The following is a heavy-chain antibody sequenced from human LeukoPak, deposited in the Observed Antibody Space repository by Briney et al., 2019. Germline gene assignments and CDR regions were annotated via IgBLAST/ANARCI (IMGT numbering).Heavy chain of an antibody. V-gene: IGHV3-7*01. J-gene: IGHJ5*02. CDR1: GGSISSYY. CDR2: IKQDGSEK. CDR3: ARAADP. Sequence: LASETLSLTCTVSGGSISSYYWSWVRQAPGKGLEWVANIKQDGSEKYYVDSVKGRFTISRDNAKNSLYLQMNSLRAEDTAVYYCARAADPWGQGTLVTVSS.